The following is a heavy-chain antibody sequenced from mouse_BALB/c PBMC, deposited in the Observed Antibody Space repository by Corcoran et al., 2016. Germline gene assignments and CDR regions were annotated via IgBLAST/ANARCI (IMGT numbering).Heavy chain of an antibody. D-gene: IGHD4-1*02. CDR1: GFSLSTSGMG. CDR3: GRSQLGQGGWVCY. CDR2: IYWNDDK. V-gene: IGHV8-12*01. Sequence: QVTLKESGPGILQPSQTLSLTCSFSGFSLSTSGMGVSWIRQPSGKDLEWLAHIYWNDDKRYNTSLKSRLTISKDTSRNQVFLKITRLDTADTATYFCGRSQLGQGGWVCYWGQGTLVTVSA. J-gene: IGHJ3*02.